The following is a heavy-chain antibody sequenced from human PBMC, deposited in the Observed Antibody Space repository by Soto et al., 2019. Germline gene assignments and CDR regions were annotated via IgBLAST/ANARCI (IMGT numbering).Heavy chain of an antibody. Sequence: QVQLQQWGAGLLKPSETLSLTCAVYGGSFSGYYWSWIRQPPGKGLEWIGEINHSGSTNYNPSLKIRVTISVDTSKNQFSLKLSSVTAADTAVYYCARRTRGEGFDYWGQGTLVTVSS. CDR3: ARRTRGEGFDY. D-gene: IGHD3-10*01. CDR1: GGSFSGYY. CDR2: INHSGST. J-gene: IGHJ4*02. V-gene: IGHV4-34*01.